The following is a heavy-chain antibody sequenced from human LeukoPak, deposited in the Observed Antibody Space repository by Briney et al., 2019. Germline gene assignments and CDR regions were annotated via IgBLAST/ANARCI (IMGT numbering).Heavy chain of an antibody. D-gene: IGHD6-13*01. CDR1: GGSISSSNW. V-gene: IGHV4-4*02. CDR2: IYHSGST. Sequence: SETLSLTCAVSGGSISSSNWWSWVRQPPGKGLEWIGEIYHSGSTNYNPSLKSRVTTSVDKSKNQFSLKLSSVTAADTAVYYCARERDGYSSSRPLDYWGQGTLVTVSS. J-gene: IGHJ4*02. CDR3: ARERDGYSSSRPLDY.